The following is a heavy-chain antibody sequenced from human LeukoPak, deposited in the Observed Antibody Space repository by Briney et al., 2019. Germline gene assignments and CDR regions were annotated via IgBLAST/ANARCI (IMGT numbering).Heavy chain of an antibody. CDR3: ARGRRHDTMTAHYFDY. D-gene: IGHD5-24*01. Sequence: GRSLRLSCTTSGFTFSDYTMNWVRQAPGKGLEWVGFIRTKAYGGATEYAASVKGRFTISRDDSKTIAFLQMNSLKTEDTAIYYCARGRRHDTMTAHYFDYWGQGTLVTVSS. V-gene: IGHV3-49*04. J-gene: IGHJ4*02. CDR1: GFTFSDYT. CDR2: IRTKAYGGAT.